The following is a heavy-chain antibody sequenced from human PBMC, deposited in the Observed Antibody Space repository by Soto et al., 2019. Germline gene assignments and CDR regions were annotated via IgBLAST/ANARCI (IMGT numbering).Heavy chain of an antibody. CDR2: IYYSGST. J-gene: IGHJ5*02. Sequence: SETLSLTCTVSGGSISSYYWSWIRQPPGKGLEWIGYIYYSGSTNYNPSLKSRVTISVDTSKNQFSLKLSSVTAADTAVYYCARGPSQSVYDFWSGYQNWFDPWGQGTLVT. CDR1: GGSISSYY. D-gene: IGHD3-3*01. CDR3: ARGPSQSVYDFWSGYQNWFDP. V-gene: IGHV4-59*01.